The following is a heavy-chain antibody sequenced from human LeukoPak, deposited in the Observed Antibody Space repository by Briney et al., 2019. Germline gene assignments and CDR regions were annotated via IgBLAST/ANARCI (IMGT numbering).Heavy chain of an antibody. J-gene: IGHJ4*02. CDR2: ISYDGSNK. Sequence: GGSLRLSCAASGFTFSSYGMHWVRQAPGKGLEWVAVISYDGSNKYYADSVKGRFTISRDNSKNTLYLQMNSLRAEDTAVYYCARARRIVVVPAAIADWGQGTLVTVSS. CDR1: GFTFSSYG. V-gene: IGHV3-30*03. D-gene: IGHD2-2*01. CDR3: ARARRIVVVPAAIAD.